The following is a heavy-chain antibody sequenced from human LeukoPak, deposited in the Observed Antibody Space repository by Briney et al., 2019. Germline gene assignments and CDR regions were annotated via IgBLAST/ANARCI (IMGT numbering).Heavy chain of an antibody. J-gene: IGHJ2*01. CDR2: ISWNSGSI. CDR1: GFTFDDYA. V-gene: IGHV3-9*01. Sequence: PGRSLRLSCAASGFTFDDYAMHWVRQAPGKGLEWVSGISWNSGSIGYADSVKGRFTISRDNAKNSLYLQMNSLRAEDTALYYCAKDRSSSSGWYFDLWGRGTLVTVSS. D-gene: IGHD6-6*01. CDR3: AKDRSSSSGWYFDL.